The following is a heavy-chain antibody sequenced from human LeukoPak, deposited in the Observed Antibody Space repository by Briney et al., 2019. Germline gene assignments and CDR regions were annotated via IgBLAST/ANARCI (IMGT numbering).Heavy chain of an antibody. D-gene: IGHD1-26*01. CDR1: GGSFSGYY. CDR3: ARGEWEQWGPYYYYYYMDV. V-gene: IGHV4-59*01. J-gene: IGHJ6*03. Sequence: PSETLSLTCAVYGGSFSGYYWSWIRQPPGKGLEWIGYIYYSGSTNYNPSLKSRVTISVDTSKNQFSLKLSSVTAADTAVYYCARGEWEQWGPYYYYYYMDVWGKGTTVTISS. CDR2: IYYSGST.